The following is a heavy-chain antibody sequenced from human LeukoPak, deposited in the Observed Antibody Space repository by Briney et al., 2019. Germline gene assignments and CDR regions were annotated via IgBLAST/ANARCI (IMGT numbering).Heavy chain of an antibody. D-gene: IGHD5-24*01. CDR1: GFTFSSYG. J-gene: IGHJ4*02. V-gene: IGHV3-23*01. Sequence: GGSLRLSCAASGFTFSSYGMNWVRQAPGKGLEWVSGISGSGGTTYYADSVKGRFTISRDNSKNTLYLQMNSLRAEDTAVYYCARGQSLGWLHPSYYFDYWGQGTLVTVSS. CDR3: ARGQSLGWLHPSYYFDY. CDR2: ISGSGGTT.